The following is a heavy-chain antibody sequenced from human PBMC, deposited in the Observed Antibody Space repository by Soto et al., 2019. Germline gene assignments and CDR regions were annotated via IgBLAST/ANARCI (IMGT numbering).Heavy chain of an antibody. CDR3: VKDRDSNSWPSRDV. CDR1: GYTFTRNG. V-gene: IGHV1-18*01. CDR2: ISPKSGNT. J-gene: IGHJ6*02. Sequence: QVHLVQSGAEVKKRGASVNVSCKTSGYTFTRNGISWVRQAPGQGLEWMGWISPKSGNTKYAQKFQGRVIMTTDTSTSTAYMELRSLRSDDTAVYFCVKDRDSNSWPSRDVWGPGTTVTVSS. D-gene: IGHD3-22*01.